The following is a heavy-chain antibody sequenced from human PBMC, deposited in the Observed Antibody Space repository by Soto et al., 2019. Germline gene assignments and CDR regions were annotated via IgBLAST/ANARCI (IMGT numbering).Heavy chain of an antibody. Sequence: SLRLSCAASGFALSDHFMEWVRQAPGKGLEWVGRTKHKAASYTTDYAASVNGRFTISRDDSKNSLYLQMNSLKTEDTAMYYCVTLQFSRWFYWGLGTLVTVSS. CDR1: GFALSDHF. D-gene: IGHD4-4*01. V-gene: IGHV3-72*01. CDR3: VTLQFSRWFY. CDR2: TKHKAASYTT. J-gene: IGHJ4*02.